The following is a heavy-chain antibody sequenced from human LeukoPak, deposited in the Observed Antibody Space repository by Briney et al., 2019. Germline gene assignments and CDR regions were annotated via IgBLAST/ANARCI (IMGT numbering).Heavy chain of an antibody. J-gene: IGHJ4*02. D-gene: IGHD4-17*01. CDR2: ISGGGDKT. CDR1: GFTFGSYA. V-gene: IGHV3-23*01. CDR3: AKGHGDYGGNYFNY. Sequence: GGSLRLSCAASGFTFGSYAMSWVRQAPGKGLEWVSAISGGGDKTYSADSMKGRFTISRDNSKNTLYLQINNLRTEDTAVYFCAKGHGDYGGNYFNYWGQGTLVTVSS.